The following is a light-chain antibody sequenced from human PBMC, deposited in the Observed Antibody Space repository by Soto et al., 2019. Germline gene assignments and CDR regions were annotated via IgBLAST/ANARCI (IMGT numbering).Light chain of an antibody. CDR3: QQRSNWPPKIT. J-gene: IGKJ5*01. CDR2: DAS. V-gene: IGKV3-11*01. Sequence: EIVLTQSPTTLSLAPGERATLSCRASQSVSSYLAWYQQKPGQAPRLLIHDASNRATGIPARFSGSGSGTDFTLTIRSLEPEDFAVYYCQQRSNWPPKITFGQGTRLEIK. CDR1: QSVSSY.